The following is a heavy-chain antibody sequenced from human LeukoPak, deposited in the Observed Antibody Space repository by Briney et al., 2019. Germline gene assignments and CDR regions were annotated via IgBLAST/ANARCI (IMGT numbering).Heavy chain of an antibody. Sequence: PGRSLRLSCAASGFTFSSYAMHWVRQAPGKGLEWVAVISYDGGSEYYADSVKGRFTISRDNSKNTLYLQMNSLRAEDTAVYNCARGGGSYELDYWGQGTLVTVSS. CDR3: ARGGGSYELDY. CDR2: ISYDGGSE. D-gene: IGHD1-26*01. J-gene: IGHJ4*02. V-gene: IGHV3-30-3*01. CDR1: GFTFSSYA.